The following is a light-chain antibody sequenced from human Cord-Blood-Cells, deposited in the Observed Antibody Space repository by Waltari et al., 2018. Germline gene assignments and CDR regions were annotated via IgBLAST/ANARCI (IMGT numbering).Light chain of an antibody. CDR1: SSDVRCYNF. J-gene: IGLJ1*01. Sequence: QPALTQPASVSGSPGQSITISCTGTSSDVRCYNFFPWYQENPGKAPKLMIYACSNRPSGVSKSFSGSKSENAASRTISGLQAENDAAYYCSSYPGSSTYVYGTGTNVTFL. CDR3: SSYPGSSTYV. CDR2: ACS. V-gene: IGLV2-23*01.